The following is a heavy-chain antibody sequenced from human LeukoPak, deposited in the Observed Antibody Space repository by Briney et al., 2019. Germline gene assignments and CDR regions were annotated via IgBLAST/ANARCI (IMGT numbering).Heavy chain of an antibody. J-gene: IGHJ3*02. Sequence: ASVKVSCKASGGTFSSYAISWVRQAPGQGLECMGRIIPILGIANYAQKFQGRVTITADKSTSTAYMELSSLRSEDTAVYYCARGVTFWSGYQHAFDIWGQGTMVTVSS. V-gene: IGHV1-69*04. CDR2: IIPILGIA. D-gene: IGHD3-3*01. CDR3: ARGVTFWSGYQHAFDI. CDR1: GGTFSSYA.